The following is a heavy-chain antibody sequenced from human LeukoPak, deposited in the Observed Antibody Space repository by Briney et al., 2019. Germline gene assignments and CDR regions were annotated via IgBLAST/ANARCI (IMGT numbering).Heavy chain of an antibody. CDR3: ASGIDYYDSSGYPWG. CDR2: ISYDGSNK. V-gene: IGHV3-30*03. J-gene: IGHJ4*02. D-gene: IGHD3-22*01. CDR1: GFTFSSYG. Sequence: GGSLRLSCAASGFTFSSYGMHWVRQAPGKGLEWVAVISYDGSNKYYADSVKGRFTISRDNAKNSLYLQMNSLRAEDTAVYYCASGIDYYDSSGYPWGWGQGTLVTVSS.